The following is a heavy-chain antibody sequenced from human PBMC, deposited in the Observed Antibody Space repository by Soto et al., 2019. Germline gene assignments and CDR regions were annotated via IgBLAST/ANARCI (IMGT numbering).Heavy chain of an antibody. D-gene: IGHD3-22*01. CDR3: ARNTHYYDSSGNAFDI. Sequence: GESLKISCKGSGYSFTSYWIGWVRQMPGKGLEWMGIIYPGDSDTRYSPSFQGQVTISADKSISTAYLQWSSLKASDTAMYYCARNTHYYDSSGNAFDIWGQGTMVTDSS. J-gene: IGHJ3*02. CDR1: GYSFTSYW. CDR2: IYPGDSDT. V-gene: IGHV5-51*01.